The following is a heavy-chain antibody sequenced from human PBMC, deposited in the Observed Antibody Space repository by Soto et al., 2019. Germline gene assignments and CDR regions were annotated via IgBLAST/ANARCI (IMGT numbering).Heavy chain of an antibody. D-gene: IGHD6-13*01. CDR3: ARRASWFFDY. V-gene: IGHV4-59*01. CDR2: IFYSGST. Sequence: PSETLSLTCTVSGGSIRDYYWSWIRKPPGKGLEWIGYIFYSGSTNYNPSLKSRVTISVDTSRNQFSLKLSSVAAADTAVYYCARRASWFFDYWGQGTLVTVSS. J-gene: IGHJ4*02. CDR1: GGSIRDYY.